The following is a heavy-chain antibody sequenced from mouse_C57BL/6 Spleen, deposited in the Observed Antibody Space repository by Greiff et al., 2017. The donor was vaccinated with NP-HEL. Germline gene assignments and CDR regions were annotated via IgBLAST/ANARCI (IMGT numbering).Heavy chain of an antibody. D-gene: IGHD2-3*01. CDR2: LWSGGST. CDR3: ARPGYSWFAY. CDR1: GFSLTSYG. J-gene: IGHJ3*01. Sequence: QVQLKESGPGLVQPSQSLSITCTVSGFSLTSYGVHWVRQSPGKGLEWLGVLWSGGSTDYNAAFISRLSISKDNSKSQVFFKMNSLQADDTAIYYCARPGYSWFAYWGQGTLVTVSA. V-gene: IGHV2-2*01.